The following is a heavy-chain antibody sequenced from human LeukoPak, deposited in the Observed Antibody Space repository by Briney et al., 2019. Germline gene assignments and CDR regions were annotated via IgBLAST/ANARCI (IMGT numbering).Heavy chain of an antibody. CDR2: INPSGGST. V-gene: IGHV1-46*01. Sequence: ASVKVSCKASGYTFTHYYMHWVRQAPGQGLEWMGIINPSGGSTSYAQKFQGRVTMTRDTSTSTVYMELSSLRSEDTAVYYCARVWGYYDILTGYPDYWGQGTLVTVSS. CDR3: ARVWGYYDILTGYPDY. D-gene: IGHD3-9*01. J-gene: IGHJ4*02. CDR1: GYTFTHYY.